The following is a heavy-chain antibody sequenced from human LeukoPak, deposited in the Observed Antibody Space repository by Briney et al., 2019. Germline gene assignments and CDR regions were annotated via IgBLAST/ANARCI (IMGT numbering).Heavy chain of an antibody. CDR1: GFTFSSYG. D-gene: IGHD3-10*01. CDR3: AREMLGSGSYYNADNWFDP. V-gene: IGHV3-33*01. J-gene: IGHJ5*02. Sequence: GGFLRLSCAASGFTFSSYGMHWVRQAPGKGLEWVAVIWYDGSNKYYADSVKGRFTISRDNSKNTLYLQMNSLRAEDTAVYYCAREMLGSGSYYNADNWFDPWGQGTLVTVSS. CDR2: IWYDGSNK.